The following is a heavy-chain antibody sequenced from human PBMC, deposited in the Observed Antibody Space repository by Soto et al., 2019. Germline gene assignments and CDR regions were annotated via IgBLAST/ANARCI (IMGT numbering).Heavy chain of an antibody. D-gene: IGHD6-13*01. J-gene: IGHJ1*01. CDR3: ARVGPSGLIIAAAGWGYFQH. CDR2: INPNSGGT. V-gene: IGHV1-2*02. Sequence: ASVKVSCKASGYTFTGYYMHWVRQAPGQGLEWMGWINPNSGGTNYAQKFQGRVTMTRDTSISTAYMELSRLRSDDTAVYYCARVGPSGLIIAAAGWGYFQHWGQGTLVTVSS. CDR1: GYTFTGYY.